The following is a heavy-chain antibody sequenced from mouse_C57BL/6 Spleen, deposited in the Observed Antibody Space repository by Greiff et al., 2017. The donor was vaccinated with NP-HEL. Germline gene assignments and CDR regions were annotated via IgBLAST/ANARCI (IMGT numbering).Heavy chain of an antibody. CDR2: INYDGSST. CDR3: ARDKTTVPAMDY. J-gene: IGHJ4*01. V-gene: IGHV5-16*01. Sequence: EVQLVESEGGLVQPGSSMKLSCTASGFTFSDYYMAWVRQVPEKGLEWVANINYDGSSTYYLDSLKSRFIISRDNAKNILYLQMSSLKSEDTATYYCARDKTTVPAMDYWGQGTSVTVSS. CDR1: GFTFSDYY. D-gene: IGHD1-1*01.